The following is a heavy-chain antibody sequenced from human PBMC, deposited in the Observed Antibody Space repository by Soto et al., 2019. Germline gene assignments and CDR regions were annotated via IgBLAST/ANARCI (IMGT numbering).Heavy chain of an antibody. CDR3: AGTTSHQWYYMDV. Sequence: PSXTLSLTCAISGDSVSSNSAAWNWIRLSPSRGLEWLARTYYRSRWYNDYAVSVRSRITVNPDTSKNQFSLQLTSVTPEDTAVYYCAGTTSHQWYYMDVXGKGTTVTVSS. V-gene: IGHV6-1*01. D-gene: IGHD1-7*01. CDR1: GDSVSSNSAA. J-gene: IGHJ6*03. CDR2: TYYRSRWYN.